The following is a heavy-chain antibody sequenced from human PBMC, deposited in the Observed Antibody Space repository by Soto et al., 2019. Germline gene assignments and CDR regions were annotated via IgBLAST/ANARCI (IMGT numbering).Heavy chain of an antibody. Sequence: PSETLSLTCTVSGGSISSGGYYWRWIRQHPGKGLEWIGYIYYSGSTYYNPSLKSRVTISVDTSKNQFSLKLSSVTAADTAVYYCARGNYYDSSGYYYTGYYFDYWGQGTLVTVSS. D-gene: IGHD3-22*01. CDR1: GGSISSGGYY. CDR3: ARGNYYDSSGYYYTGYYFDY. V-gene: IGHV4-31*03. CDR2: IYYSGST. J-gene: IGHJ4*02.